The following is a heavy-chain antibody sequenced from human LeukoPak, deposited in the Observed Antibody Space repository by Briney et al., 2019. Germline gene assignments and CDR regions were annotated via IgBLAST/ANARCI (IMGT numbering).Heavy chain of an antibody. Sequence: QPGGSLRLSCAASGFTFSSYGLHWVRQAPGKGLEWVAVIWYDGSNKYYADSVKGRFTISRDNSKNTLYLQMNSLRAEDTAVYYCAKDRGIAARPEYYFDYWGQGTLVTVSS. V-gene: IGHV3-33*06. D-gene: IGHD6-6*01. CDR1: GFTFSSYG. CDR3: AKDRGIAARPEYYFDY. CDR2: IWYDGSNK. J-gene: IGHJ4*02.